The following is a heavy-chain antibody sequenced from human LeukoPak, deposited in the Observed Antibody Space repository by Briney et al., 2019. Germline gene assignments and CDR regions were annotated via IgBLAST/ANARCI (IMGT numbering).Heavy chain of an antibody. J-gene: IGHJ4*02. CDR1: GASIISSSHY. Sequence: PSETLSLTCTVSGASIISSSHYWGWIRQPPGKRLEWIGSIYYSGSTYSNPSLQSRLTISVDTSKNQFSLKMNSVTAADTAIYYCARHRLYYDTSGFWDWGQGTLVTVSS. D-gene: IGHD3-22*01. V-gene: IGHV4-39*01. CDR2: IYYSGST. CDR3: ARHRLYYDTSGFWD.